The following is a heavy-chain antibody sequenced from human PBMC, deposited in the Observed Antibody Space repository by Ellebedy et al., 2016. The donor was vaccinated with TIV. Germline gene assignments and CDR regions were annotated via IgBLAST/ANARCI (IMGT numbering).Heavy chain of an antibody. J-gene: IGHJ5*02. D-gene: IGHD1-26*01. CDR3: ARDRVGGFDH. Sequence: GGSLRLXXEASGFNFKIYSMAWVRQGPGKGLEWVSGISGRGINTEYEDSVKGRFTISRDNSKNTLYLQMNSLRADDTAVYYCARDRVGGFDHWGQGTLVTVSS. V-gene: IGHV3-23*01. CDR2: ISGRGINT. CDR1: GFNFKIYS.